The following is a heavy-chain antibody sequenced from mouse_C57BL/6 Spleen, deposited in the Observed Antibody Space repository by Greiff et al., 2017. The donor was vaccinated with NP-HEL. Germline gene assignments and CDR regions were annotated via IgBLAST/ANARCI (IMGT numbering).Heavy chain of an antibody. J-gene: IGHJ2*01. CDR1: GYTFTSYW. Sequence: QVQLQQPGADLVKPGASVKLSCKASGYTFTSYWMQWVKQRPGQGLEWIGEIDPSDSYTNYNQKFKGKATLTVDTSSSTAYMQLSSLTSEDSAVYYCAREGIDYWGQGTTLTVSS. V-gene: IGHV1-50*01. CDR2: IDPSDSYT. CDR3: AREGIDY.